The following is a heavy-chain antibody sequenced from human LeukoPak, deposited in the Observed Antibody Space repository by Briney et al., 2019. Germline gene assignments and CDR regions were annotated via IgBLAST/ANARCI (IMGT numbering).Heavy chain of an antibody. CDR1: GDSISTNNW. V-gene: IGHV4-4*02. CDR3: ARAEINDYSRY. CDR2: IYHSGNT. D-gene: IGHD4-11*01. Sequence: PSETLSLTCAVSGDSISTNNWYNWVRQPPGKGLEWIGEIYHSGNTNYNPSLKSRVTLSIDTSKNQFSLKLTAVTAADTALYYCARAEINDYSRYWGQGIPVIVSS. J-gene: IGHJ4*02.